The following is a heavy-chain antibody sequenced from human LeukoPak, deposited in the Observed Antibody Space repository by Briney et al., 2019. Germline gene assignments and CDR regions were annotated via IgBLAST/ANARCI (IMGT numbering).Heavy chain of an antibody. CDR2: INSDGSST. V-gene: IGHV3-74*01. Sequence: PGGSLRLSCAASGFTFSSYWMHWVRQAPGKGLVWVSRINSDGSSTSYADSVKGRFTISRDNAKNTLYLQMNSLRAEDAAVYYGARGGWELLSRYYFDYWGQGTLVTVSS. CDR1: GFTFSSYW. D-gene: IGHD1-26*01. CDR3: ARGGWELLSRYYFDY. J-gene: IGHJ4*02.